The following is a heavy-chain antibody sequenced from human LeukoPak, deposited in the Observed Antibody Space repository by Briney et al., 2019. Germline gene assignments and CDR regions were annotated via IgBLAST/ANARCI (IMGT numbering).Heavy chain of an antibody. Sequence: HPGGSLRLSCAASGFTFSSYGMHWVRQAPGKGLEWVALIWFDGNKKDYVDSVKGRFTISRDNSKKTLYLQMNSLRAEDTALYYCVRAYYHASGGAFGMDVWGQGTTVTVSS. CDR1: GFTFSSYG. CDR2: IWFDGNKK. V-gene: IGHV3-33*01. J-gene: IGHJ6*02. CDR3: VRAYYHASGGAFGMDV. D-gene: IGHD3-10*01.